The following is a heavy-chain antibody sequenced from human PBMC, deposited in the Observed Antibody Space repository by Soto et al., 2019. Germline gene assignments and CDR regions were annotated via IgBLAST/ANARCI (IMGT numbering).Heavy chain of an antibody. J-gene: IGHJ5*02. CDR2: INPNSGGT. Sequence: GPCQDSGYTLTGYYMHWVRQAPGQGLEWMGWINPNSGGTNYAQKFQGRVTMTRDTSISTAYMELSRLRSDDTAVYYCARDGANYDFWSGYYIEYYWFDPWGQGTLVTVSS. D-gene: IGHD3-3*01. V-gene: IGHV1-2*02. CDR1: GYTLTGYY. CDR3: ARDGANYDFWSGYYIEYYWFDP.